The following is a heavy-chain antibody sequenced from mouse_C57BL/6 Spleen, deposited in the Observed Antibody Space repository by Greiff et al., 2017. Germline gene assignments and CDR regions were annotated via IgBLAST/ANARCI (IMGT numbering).Heavy chain of an antibody. CDR1: GYAFSSSW. J-gene: IGHJ2*01. D-gene: IGHD2-3*01. CDR2: IYPGDGDT. V-gene: IGHV1-82*01. Sequence: QVQLQQSGPELVKPGASVKISCKASGYAFSSSWMNWVKQRPGKGLEWSGRIYPGDGDTNYNGKFKGKATLTADKSSSTAYMQLSRLTSEDSAVYFGARSDDGNSYFDYWGQGTTLTVAS. CDR3: ARSDDGNSYFDY.